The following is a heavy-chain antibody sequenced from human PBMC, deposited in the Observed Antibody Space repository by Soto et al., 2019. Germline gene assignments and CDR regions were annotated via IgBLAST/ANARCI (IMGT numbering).Heavy chain of an antibody. J-gene: IGHJ6*02. CDR2: INQSGTT. Sequence: SETLSLSCAVNGGSFREYYWSWLRQPPGKGLEWIGEINQSGTTHYNPSLKRRINISIDTSKNQFSLNLTSVTAADTATYYCARDIITVIGGEIYYYFGMDVWGQGTTVTVSS. CDR1: GGSFREYY. CDR3: ARDIITVIGGEIYYYFGMDV. V-gene: IGHV4-34*01. D-gene: IGHD3-10*01.